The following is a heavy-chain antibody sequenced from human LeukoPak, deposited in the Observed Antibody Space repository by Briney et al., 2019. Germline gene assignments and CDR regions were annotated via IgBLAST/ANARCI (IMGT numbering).Heavy chain of an antibody. D-gene: IGHD3-10*01. CDR1: GFTYSNAW. V-gene: IGHV3-15*01. Sequence: GGSLRLSCAASGFTYSNAWMSWVRQAPGKGLEWVGRIKSKTDGGTTDYAAPVKGRFTISRDDSKNTLYLQMNSLKTEDTAVYYCTTGGAYYGSGLVYWGQGTLVTVSS. J-gene: IGHJ4*02. CDR2: IKSKTDGGTT. CDR3: TTGGAYYGSGLVY.